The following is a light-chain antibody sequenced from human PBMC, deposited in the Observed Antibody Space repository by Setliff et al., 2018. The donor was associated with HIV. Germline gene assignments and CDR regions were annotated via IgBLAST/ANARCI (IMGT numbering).Light chain of an antibody. V-gene: IGLV3-21*04. CDR3: QVWNSGSDHRFV. Sequence: SYELTQPPSVSVAPGKTATITCGGNDIGGKNVHWYQQKPGLAPVLVIYYDNDRPSGIPERFSGSNSGNTATLTISRVEAGDEADYYCQVWNSGSDHRFVFGTGTKVTVL. J-gene: IGLJ1*01. CDR2: YDN. CDR1: DIGGKN.